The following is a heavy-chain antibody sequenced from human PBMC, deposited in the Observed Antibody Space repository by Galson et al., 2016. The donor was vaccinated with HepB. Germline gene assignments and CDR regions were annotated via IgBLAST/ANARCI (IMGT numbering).Heavy chain of an antibody. Sequence: QSGAEVKKPGESLTISCKDSEDSLTKYWITWVRQMPGKGLEWVGTIDPSDSYSDYSPSFQGHVTFSADNSISTVYLHWSSLRASDTAIYHCARRRGYCSGLTCFDWIYRYAMDVWGQGTSVTVSS. J-gene: IGHJ6*02. CDR2: IDPSDSYS. CDR3: ARRRGYCSGLTCFDWIYRYAMDV. CDR1: EDSLTKYW. V-gene: IGHV5-10-1*01. D-gene: IGHD2-15*01.